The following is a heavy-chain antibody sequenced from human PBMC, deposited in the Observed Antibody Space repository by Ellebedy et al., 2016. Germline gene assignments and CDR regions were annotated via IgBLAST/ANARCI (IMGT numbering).Heavy chain of an antibody. D-gene: IGHD3-3*01. CDR2: IRSKAYGGTT. V-gene: IGHV3-49*03. CDR3: TRALGTIFGVVTIEYYYYYYMDV. CDR1: GFTFGDYA. Sequence: GESLKISCTASGFTFGDYAMSWFRQAPGKGLEWVGFIRSKAYGGTTEYAASVKGRFTISRDDSKSIAYLQMNSLKTEDTAVYYCTRALGTIFGVVTIEYYYYYYMDVWGKGTTVTVSS. J-gene: IGHJ6*03.